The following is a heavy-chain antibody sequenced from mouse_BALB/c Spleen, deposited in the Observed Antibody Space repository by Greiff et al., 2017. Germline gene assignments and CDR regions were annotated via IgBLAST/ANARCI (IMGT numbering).Heavy chain of an antibody. CDR3: TRSPLTAAYYFDY. Sequence: VQLKESGTVLARPGASVTMSCKASGYTFTSYWMHWVKQRPGQGLEWIGAIYPGNSDTSYTQKFKGKAKLTAVTSTGTAYMELSSLTNEDSSVYYCTRSPLTAAYYFDYWGQGTTLTVSS. D-gene: IGHD1-2*01. V-gene: IGHV1-5*01. CDR2: IYPGNSDT. J-gene: IGHJ2*01. CDR1: GYTFTSYW.